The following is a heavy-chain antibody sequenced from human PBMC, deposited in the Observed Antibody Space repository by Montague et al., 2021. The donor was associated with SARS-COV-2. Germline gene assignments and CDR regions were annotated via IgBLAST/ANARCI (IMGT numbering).Heavy chain of an antibody. D-gene: IGHD3-9*01. J-gene: IGHJ4*02. CDR1: TEAFNGYY. V-gene: IGHV4-34*01. CDR2: VSHPGSA. CDR3: ARGVYNRVIFVVSPRFYFDF. Sequence: SETLSLTCAVYTEAFNGYYWTWIRQSPGKGLEWIGEVSHPGSAKYNPSLKNRITISLDTYRKQVSLRLTSVTAADTATYYCARGVYNRVIFVVSPRFYFDFWGQGNMVAVSA.